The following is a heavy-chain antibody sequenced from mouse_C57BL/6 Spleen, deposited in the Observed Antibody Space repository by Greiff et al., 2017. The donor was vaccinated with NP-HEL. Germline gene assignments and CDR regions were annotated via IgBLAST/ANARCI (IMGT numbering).Heavy chain of an antibody. CDR3: ARGGMSTVVLDY. Sequence: VQLQQPGAELVRPGSSVKLSCKASGYTFTSYWMHWVKQRPIQGLEWIGNIDPSDSETHYNQKFKDKATLTVDKSSSTAYMQLSSLTSEDSAVYYCARGGMSTVVLDYWGQGTTLTVSS. CDR1: GYTFTSYW. J-gene: IGHJ2*01. D-gene: IGHD1-1*01. CDR2: IDPSDSET. V-gene: IGHV1-52*01.